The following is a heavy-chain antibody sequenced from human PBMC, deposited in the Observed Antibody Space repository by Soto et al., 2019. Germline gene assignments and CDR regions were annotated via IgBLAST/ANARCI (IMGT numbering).Heavy chain of an antibody. J-gene: IGHJ6*02. CDR2: IWYDGSNK. CDR3: ERDLRGPKGAARPSYYYYGMDV. Sequence: QVQLVESGGGVVQPGRSLRLSCAASGFTFSSYGMHWVRQAPGKGLEWVAVIWYDGSNKYYADSVKGRFTISRDNSKNTLYLQMNSLGAEDTAVYYCERDLRGPKGAARPSYYYYGMDVWGQGTTVTVSS. V-gene: IGHV3-33*01. D-gene: IGHD6-6*01. CDR1: GFTFSSYG.